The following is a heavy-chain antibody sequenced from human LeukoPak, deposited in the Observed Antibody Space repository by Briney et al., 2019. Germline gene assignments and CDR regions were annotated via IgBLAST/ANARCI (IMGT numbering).Heavy chain of an antibody. CDR2: IRYDGSNK. J-gene: IGHJ4*02. Sequence: GGSLRLSCAASGFTFRNYGMHWVRQAPGKGLEWVAFIRYDGSNKYYADSVKGRFTISRDNSKNTLYLQMNSLRAEDTAVFYCAKDLTPAADGTYFDYWGQGTLVTVSS. D-gene: IGHD6-13*01. CDR1: GFTFRNYG. V-gene: IGHV3-30*02. CDR3: AKDLTPAADGTYFDY.